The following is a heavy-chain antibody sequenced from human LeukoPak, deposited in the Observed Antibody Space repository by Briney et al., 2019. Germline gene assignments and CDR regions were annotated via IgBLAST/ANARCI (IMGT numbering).Heavy chain of an antibody. V-gene: IGHV3-33*06. CDR1: GFTFSSYG. J-gene: IGHJ4*02. D-gene: IGHD1-1*01. Sequence: GGSLRLSCAASGFTFSSYGMHWVRQAPGKGLEWVAVILSDGSKEFYTDSVKGRFTISRDNSNNSLFVQMNSLRAEDTAVYFCAKSRSGSANWALQIFDNWGQGTLVTVSS. CDR3: AKSRSGSANWALQIFDN. CDR2: ILSDGSKE.